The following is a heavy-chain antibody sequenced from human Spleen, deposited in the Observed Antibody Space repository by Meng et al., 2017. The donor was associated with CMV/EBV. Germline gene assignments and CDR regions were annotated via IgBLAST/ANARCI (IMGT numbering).Heavy chain of an antibody. D-gene: IGHD2-2*01. CDR1: TFKNNG. CDR3: ARDYRDCTSSSCRLGVDP. CDR2: IIPFLNIQ. V-gene: IGHV1-69*10. Sequence: TFKNNGITWVRRAPGQGLEWMGEIIPFLNIQNYAQKFQGRVTITADKSTNTAYMELSSLISEDTAIYYCARDYRDCTSSSCRLGVDPWGQGTLVTVSS. J-gene: IGHJ5*02.